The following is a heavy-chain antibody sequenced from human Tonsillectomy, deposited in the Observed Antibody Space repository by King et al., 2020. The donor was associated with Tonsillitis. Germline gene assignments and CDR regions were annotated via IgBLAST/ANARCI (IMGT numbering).Heavy chain of an antibody. CDR1: GFTFSSYA. V-gene: IGHV3-64D*06. CDR2: ISSNGGST. J-gene: IGHJ4*02. Sequence: VQLVESGGGLVQPGGSLRLSCSASGFTFSSYAMHWVRQAPGKGLEYVSAISSNGGSTYYADSVKGRFTISRDNSKNTLYLQMSSLRAEDTAVYYCVKDCKALLWFGKQIPDYWGQGTLVTVSS. CDR3: VKDCKALLWFGKQIPDY. D-gene: IGHD3-10*01.